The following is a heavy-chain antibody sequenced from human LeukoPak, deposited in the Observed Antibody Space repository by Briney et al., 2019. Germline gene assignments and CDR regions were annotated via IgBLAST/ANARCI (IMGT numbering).Heavy chain of an antibody. D-gene: IGHD3-10*02. Sequence: GGSLRLSCAASGFTFSSYGMHWVRQAPGKGLEWVAVIWYDGSNKYYADSVKGRFTISRDNSKNTLYLQMNSLRAEDTAVYYCARGAVRGSSHLTPPDYWGQGTLVTVSS. CDR1: GFTFSSYG. CDR3: ARGAVRGSSHLTPPDY. CDR2: IWYDGSNK. V-gene: IGHV3-33*08. J-gene: IGHJ4*02.